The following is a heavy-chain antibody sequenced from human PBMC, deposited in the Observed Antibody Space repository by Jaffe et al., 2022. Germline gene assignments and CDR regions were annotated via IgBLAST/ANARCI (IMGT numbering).Heavy chain of an antibody. CDR3: ASKGAYIAVAGTEYFQH. D-gene: IGHD6-19*01. CDR1: GGTFSSYA. J-gene: IGHJ1*01. CDR2: IIPIFGTA. Sequence: QVQLVQSGAEVKKPGSSVKVSCKASGGTFSSYAISWVRQAPGQGLEWMGGIIPIFGTANYAQKFQGRVTITADESTSTAYMELSSLRSEDTAVYYCASKGAYIAVAGTEYFQHWGQGTLVTVSS. V-gene: IGHV1-69*01.